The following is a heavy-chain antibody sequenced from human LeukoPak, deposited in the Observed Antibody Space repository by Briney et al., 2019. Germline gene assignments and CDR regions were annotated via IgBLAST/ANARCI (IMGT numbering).Heavy chain of an antibody. Sequence: PSQTLSLTCTVSGGSISSGDYYWSWIRQPPGKGLEWIGYIYYTGSTYYNPSLKNRVTISIDTSKNQFSLNLNSVTAADTAVYYCARGPTGPDYWGQGTLVTVSS. CDR2: IYYTGST. J-gene: IGHJ4*02. V-gene: IGHV4-30-4*01. CDR1: GGSISSGDYY. D-gene: IGHD3-9*01. CDR3: ARGPTGPDY.